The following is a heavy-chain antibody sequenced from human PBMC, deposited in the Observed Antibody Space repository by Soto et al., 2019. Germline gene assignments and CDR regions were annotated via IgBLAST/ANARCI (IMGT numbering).Heavy chain of an antibody. Sequence: QVQLVQSGAEVRQPASSVKVSCKTSGATFSSYAITWVRQAPGQGLEWMGGIVPTVDTSTYAQKFQGRVTTHADNFTNTVYTELSSLRSDYMAVYYWVSAVAIPCYPDTWGQGTLVTVSS. J-gene: IGHJ5*02. CDR1: GATFSSYA. D-gene: IGHD2-15*01. CDR2: IVPTVDTS. CDR3: VSAVAIPCYPDT. V-gene: IGHV1-69*14.